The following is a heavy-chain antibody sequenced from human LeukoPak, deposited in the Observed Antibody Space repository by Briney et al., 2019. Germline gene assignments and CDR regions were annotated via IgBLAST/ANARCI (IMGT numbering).Heavy chain of an antibody. D-gene: IGHD1-26*01. Sequence: PGGSLRLSCAASGFTYSTFAMNWVRQAPGKGLEWISYINSGGDTIYYADSVKGRFTVSRDNAKNSLYLQMNSLRAEDTAVYYCASLWELHHWGQATLVTVSS. CDR2: INSGGDTI. CDR1: GFTYSTFA. J-gene: IGHJ5*02. CDR3: ASLWELHH. V-gene: IGHV3-48*03.